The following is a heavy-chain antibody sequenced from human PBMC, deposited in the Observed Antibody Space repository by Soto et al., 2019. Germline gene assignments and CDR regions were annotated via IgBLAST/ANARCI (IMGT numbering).Heavy chain of an antibody. D-gene: IGHD6-19*01. CDR3: VRDSAWAFDY. V-gene: IGHV3-48*02. Sequence: EVQLVESGGGLVQPGGSLRLSCEVSGFTFSTYSMNWVRQAPGKGLEFVSYISSTDAIFYADSVKGRFTISRDNAKNSLFLQMTSLRDEDTAVYYCVRDSAWAFDYWGQGTMVTVSS. CDR2: ISSTDAI. CDR1: GFTFSTYS. J-gene: IGHJ4*02.